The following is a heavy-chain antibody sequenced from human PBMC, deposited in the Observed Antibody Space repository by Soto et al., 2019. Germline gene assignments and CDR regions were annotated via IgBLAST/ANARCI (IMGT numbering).Heavy chain of an antibody. CDR2: IWYDGSNK. Sequence: QVQLVESGGGVVQPGRSLRLSCAASGFTFSSYGMHWVRQAPGKGLEWVAVIWYDGSNKYYADSVKGRFTISRDNSKNTLYLQMNSLRGEDTAVYYCARDRYSSGWSHLDYWGQGSLVTVSS. CDR3: ARDRYSSGWSHLDY. J-gene: IGHJ4*02. D-gene: IGHD6-19*01. V-gene: IGHV3-33*01. CDR1: GFTFSSYG.